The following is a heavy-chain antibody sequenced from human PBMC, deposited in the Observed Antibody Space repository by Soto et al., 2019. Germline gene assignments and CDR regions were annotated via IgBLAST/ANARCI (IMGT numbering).Heavy chain of an antibody. CDR2: ISAYNGNT. J-gene: IGHJ4*02. Sequence: ASVKVSCKASGYTFTSYGISWVRQAPGQGLEWMGWISAYNGNTNYAQKLQGRVTMTTDTSTSTAYMELRSLRSDDTAVYYCGRAPFYYDILTGYYKQRAYYFDYWGQGTLVTVSS. V-gene: IGHV1-18*01. CDR1: GYTFTSYG. CDR3: GRAPFYYDILTGYYKQRAYYFDY. D-gene: IGHD3-9*01.